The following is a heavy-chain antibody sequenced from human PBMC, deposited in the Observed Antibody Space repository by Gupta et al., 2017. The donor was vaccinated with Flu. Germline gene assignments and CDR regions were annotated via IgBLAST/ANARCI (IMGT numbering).Heavy chain of an antibody. Sequence: QVTLKESGPVLVKPTETLTLTCTVSGFTLSNVRMGVSWIRQPPGKALEWLANIFSSDEKAYSTSLKSRLTISKDTSKSQVVLTMTNMDPVDTATYYCARIRVGSSWYLDYWGQGSLVTVSS. CDR1: GFTLSNVRMG. V-gene: IGHV2-26*01. D-gene: IGHD6-13*01. J-gene: IGHJ4*02. CDR3: ARIRVGSSWYLDY. CDR2: IFSSDEK.